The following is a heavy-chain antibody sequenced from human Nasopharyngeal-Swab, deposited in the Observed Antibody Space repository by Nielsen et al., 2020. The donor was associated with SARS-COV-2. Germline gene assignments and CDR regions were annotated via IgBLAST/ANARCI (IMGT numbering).Heavy chain of an antibody. V-gene: IGHV2-70*11. CDR2: IDWDDNK. J-gene: IGHJ4*02. CDR3: ARILSSSSWTYYFDY. CDR1: GFSLSTSGMC. D-gene: IGHD6-13*01. Sequence: SGPTLLQPTQTLTLTCTFSGFSLSTSGMCVSWIRQPPGKALEWLARIDWDDNKYYSTSLKTRLTISKDTSKNQVVLTMTNMDPVDTATYYCARILSSSSWTYYFDYWGQGTLVTVSS.